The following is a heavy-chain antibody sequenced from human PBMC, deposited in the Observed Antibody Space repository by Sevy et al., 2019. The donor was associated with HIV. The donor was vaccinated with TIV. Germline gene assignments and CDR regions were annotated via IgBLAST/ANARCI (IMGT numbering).Heavy chain of an antibody. Sequence: GGSLRLSCAASGFTFSDHYMEWVRQAPGKGLEWVGRIRNKADSYTTEYAASVKGRFTISRDDSKNSLYLLMNSLKTEDTAVYYCATQASYAAAGRVFDYWGQGTLVTVSS. CDR3: ATQASYAAAGRVFDY. V-gene: IGHV3-72*01. CDR2: IRNKADSYTT. J-gene: IGHJ4*02. D-gene: IGHD6-13*01. CDR1: GFTFSDHY.